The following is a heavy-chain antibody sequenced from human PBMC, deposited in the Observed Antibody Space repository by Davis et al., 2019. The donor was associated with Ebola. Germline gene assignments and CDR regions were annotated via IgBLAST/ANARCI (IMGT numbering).Heavy chain of an antibody. J-gene: IGHJ5*02. D-gene: IGHD6-13*01. Sequence: ASVKVSCKASGYTFTSYYMHWVRQAPGQGLEWMGIINPSGGSTSYAQKFQGRVTMTRDTSTSTVYMELSSLISDDTAVYYCARLYSSSWYGGWFDPWGQGTLVTVSS. CDR1: GYTFTSYY. CDR3: ARLYSSSWYGGWFDP. CDR2: INPSGGST. V-gene: IGHV1-46*01.